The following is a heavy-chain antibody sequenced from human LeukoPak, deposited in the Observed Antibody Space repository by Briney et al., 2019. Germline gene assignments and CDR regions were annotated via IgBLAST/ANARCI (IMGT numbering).Heavy chain of an antibody. Sequence: ASVKDSCKASGYTFTGYYMHSVRQAPGQGLEWMGWINPNSGGTNYAQKFQGRVTMTRETSISTAYMELSRLRSDDTAVYYCARDLGSIFGVVMKRWGQGTLVTVSS. V-gene: IGHV1-2*02. D-gene: IGHD3-3*02. CDR3: ARDLGSIFGVVMKR. J-gene: IGHJ4*02. CDR1: GYTFTGYY. CDR2: INPNSGGT.